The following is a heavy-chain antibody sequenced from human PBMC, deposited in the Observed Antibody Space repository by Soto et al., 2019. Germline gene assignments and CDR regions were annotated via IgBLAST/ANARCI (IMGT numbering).Heavy chain of an antibody. Sequence: GGSLRLSCAASGFPFTNFAMSWVRQAPGKGLEWVAGIGASGDITWYADSVKGRLSISRDNSKNTLYPQMNSLRAEDTAVYYCANAASEPNDIVVVVAANNWFDPWGQGTLVTVSS. CDR2: IGASGDIT. J-gene: IGHJ5*02. V-gene: IGHV3-23*01. D-gene: IGHD2-15*01. CDR1: GFPFTNFA. CDR3: ANAASEPNDIVVVVAANNWFDP.